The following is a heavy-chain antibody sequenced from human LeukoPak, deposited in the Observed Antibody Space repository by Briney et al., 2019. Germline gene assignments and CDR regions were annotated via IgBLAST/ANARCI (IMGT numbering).Heavy chain of an antibody. Sequence: SETLSLTCTVSGGSIRSSSYYWGWIRQPPGKGLEWIGRIYYSGITYYNPSLKSRVTISVDTSKNQFSLRLSSVTATDTAVYYCARGDSLRCLSYYYMDVWGKGTTVTVSS. CDR2: IYYSGIT. CDR1: GGSIRSSSYY. J-gene: IGHJ6*03. D-gene: IGHD4/OR15-4a*01. CDR3: ARGDSLRCLSYYYMDV. V-gene: IGHV4-39*01.